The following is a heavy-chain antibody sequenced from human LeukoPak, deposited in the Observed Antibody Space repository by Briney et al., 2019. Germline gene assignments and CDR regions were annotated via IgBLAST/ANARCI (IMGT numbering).Heavy chain of an antibody. J-gene: IGHJ3*02. D-gene: IGHD3-22*01. V-gene: IGHV4-4*02. CDR2: IYHSGST. CDR1: GGSISSNNW. CDR3: ARAGSGYSFDI. Sequence: SGTLSLTCAVSGGSISSNNWWSWLRQPPGKGLEWIGEIYHSGSTNYNPSLRSRVTISVDTSKNQFSLKLGSVTAADTAVYYCARAGSGYSFDIWGQGTMVTVSS.